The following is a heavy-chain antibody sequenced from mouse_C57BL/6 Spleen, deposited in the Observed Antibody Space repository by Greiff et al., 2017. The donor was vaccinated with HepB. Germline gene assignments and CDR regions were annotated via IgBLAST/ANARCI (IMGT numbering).Heavy chain of an antibody. D-gene: IGHD2-2*01. V-gene: IGHV1-81*01. CDR2: IYPRSGNT. J-gene: IGHJ2*01. CDR1: GYTFTSYG. Sequence: QVQLQQSGAELARPGASVKLSCKASGYTFTSYGISWVKQRTGQGLEWIGEIYPRSGNTYYNEKFKGKATLTADKSSSTAYMELRSLTSEDSAVYFCAREGDYGYPFDYWGQGTTLTVSS. CDR3: AREGDYGYPFDY.